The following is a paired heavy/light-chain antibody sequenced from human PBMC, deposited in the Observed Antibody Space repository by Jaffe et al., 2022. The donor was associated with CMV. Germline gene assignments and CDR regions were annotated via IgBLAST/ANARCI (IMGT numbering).Light chain of an antibody. CDR2: SDS. CDR1: SSNIGRNP. V-gene: IGLV1-44*01. J-gene: IGLJ2*01. Sequence: QSVLTQPPSASGTPGQRVTISCSGSSSNIGRNPVIWYQQLPGMAPKLLVHSDSQRPSGVPDRFSGSKSGTSASLAISGLQSEDEADYYCAAWGDSLNGPSVVFGGGTKVTVL. CDR3: AAWGDSLNGPSVV.
Heavy chain of an antibody. D-gene: IGHD2-15*01. Sequence: QVQLVESGGGVVQPGRSLRLSCATSGFTFSPYGMHWVRQTPGKGLEWVAFISNDGSNQHYADSVKGRFTISRDSSKNTLYLQMNSLRAEDTAVYYCARDGSNRDIDYWGQGTLVTVSS. CDR3: ARDGSNRDIDY. CDR1: GFTFSPYG. J-gene: IGHJ4*02. V-gene: IGHV3-33*01. CDR2: ISNDGSNQ.